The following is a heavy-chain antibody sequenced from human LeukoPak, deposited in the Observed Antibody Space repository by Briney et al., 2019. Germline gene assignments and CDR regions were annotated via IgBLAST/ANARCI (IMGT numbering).Heavy chain of an antibody. CDR3: ARDGRSGYDPKWGYYYYGMDV. V-gene: IGHV3-21*01. Sequence: PGGSLRLSCATSGFTFSSYSMNWVRQAPGKGLEWVSSISSSSSYIYYADSVKGRFTISRDNAKNSLYLQMNSLRAEDTAVYYCARDGRSGYDPKWGYYYYGMDVWGQGTTVTVSS. D-gene: IGHD5-12*01. CDR2: ISSSSSYI. CDR1: GFTFSSYS. J-gene: IGHJ6*02.